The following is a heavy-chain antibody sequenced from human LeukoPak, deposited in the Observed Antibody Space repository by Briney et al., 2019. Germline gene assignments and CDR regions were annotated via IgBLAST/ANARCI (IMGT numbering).Heavy chain of an antibody. CDR1: GFTFNSHW. Sequence: GGSLRLSCAASGFTFNSHWMHWVRQAPGKGLVWVSRINGNGSSTTYADSVRGRFTISRDDAKNTLYLEMNSLRAKDTAVYYCAREWHDAFDIWGQGTMVTVSS. V-gene: IGHV3-74*01. J-gene: IGHJ3*02. CDR3: AREWHDAFDI. CDR2: INGNGSST. D-gene: IGHD5-24*01.